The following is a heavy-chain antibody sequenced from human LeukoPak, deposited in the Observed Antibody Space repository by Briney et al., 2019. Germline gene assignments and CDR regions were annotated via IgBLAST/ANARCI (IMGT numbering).Heavy chain of an antibody. D-gene: IGHD3-22*01. CDR2: IDTNTGNP. CDR3: ARGANYDSSGYHYYYYGMDV. Sequence: GASVKVSCKASGDTFTGYAMNWVRQAPGHGLEWMGWIDTNTGNPTYAQGFTGRFVFSLDTSVSTAYLQISSLEAEDTAVYYCARGANYDSSGYHYYYYGMDVWGQGTTVTVSS. CDR1: GDTFTGYA. J-gene: IGHJ6*02. V-gene: IGHV7-4-1*02.